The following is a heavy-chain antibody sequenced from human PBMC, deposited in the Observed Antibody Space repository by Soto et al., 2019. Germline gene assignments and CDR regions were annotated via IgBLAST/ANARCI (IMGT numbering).Heavy chain of an antibody. CDR1: GGSFSGYY. CDR3: GRPTYNYDYYYYGMDV. V-gene: IGHV4-34*01. D-gene: IGHD3-16*01. J-gene: IGHJ6*02. CDR2: INHSGST. Sequence: SETLSLTCAVSGGSFSGYYWSWIRQPPGKGLEWIGEINHSGSTNYNPSLKSRVTISVDTSKNQFSLKLSSVTAADTAVYYCGRPTYNYDYYYYGMDVWGQGTTVTVS.